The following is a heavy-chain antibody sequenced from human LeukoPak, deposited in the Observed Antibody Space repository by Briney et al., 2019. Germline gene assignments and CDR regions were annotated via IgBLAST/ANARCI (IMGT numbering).Heavy chain of an antibody. J-gene: IGHJ4*02. V-gene: IGHV3-7*01. Sequence: GGSLRLSCAASGFTFSDYWMSWVRQAPGKGLEWVANIKQDGSEKYYVDSVKGRFTISRDNAKNSLYLQMNSLRAEDTAAYYCARDRGGSGCYNFECWGQGPLVTVSS. CDR3: ARDRGGSGCYNFEC. D-gene: IGHD6-19*01. CDR2: IKQDGSEK. CDR1: GFTFSDYW.